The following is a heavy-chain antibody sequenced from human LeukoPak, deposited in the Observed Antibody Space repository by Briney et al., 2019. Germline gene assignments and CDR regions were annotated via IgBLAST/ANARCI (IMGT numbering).Heavy chain of an antibody. V-gene: IGHV3-23*01. D-gene: IGHD3-9*01. CDR3: AKAPYDILTGYLDY. CDR2: ISGSGGST. CDR1: GFTFSSYA. J-gene: IGHJ4*02. Sequence: GGSLRLSCAASGFTFSSYAMSWVRQAPGKGLEWVSAISGSGGSTYYADSVKGRFTISRDNSKNTLYLQMNSLRAEDTAVYYCAKAPYDILTGYLDYWGQGTLVTVSS.